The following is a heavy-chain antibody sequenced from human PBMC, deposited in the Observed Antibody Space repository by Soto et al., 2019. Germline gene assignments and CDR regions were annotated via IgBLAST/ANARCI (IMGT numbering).Heavy chain of an antibody. Sequence: GASVKVSCKASGYTFTSYGVSWVRQAPGQGLGWMGWISAYNGNTNYAQKLQGRVTMTTDTSTSTAYMELRSLRSDDTAVYYCARDVAWFGELFLPTTHLYYYYGMDVWGQGTTVTVSS. J-gene: IGHJ6*02. CDR3: ARDVAWFGELFLPTTHLYYYYGMDV. V-gene: IGHV1-18*04. D-gene: IGHD3-10*01. CDR2: ISAYNGNT. CDR1: GYTFTSYG.